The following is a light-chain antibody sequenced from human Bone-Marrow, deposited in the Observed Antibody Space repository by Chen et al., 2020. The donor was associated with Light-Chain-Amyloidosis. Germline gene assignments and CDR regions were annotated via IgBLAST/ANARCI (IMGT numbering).Light chain of an antibody. J-gene: IGKJ1*01. CDR1: QSVSSSY. CDR2: GAS. V-gene: IGKV3-20*01. Sequence: EIVLTQSPGTLSFSPGERATLSCRASQSVSSSYLAWYQQKPGQAPRLLIYGASSRATGIPDRFSGSGSGTDFTLTISRLEPEDFAVYYCQQYGVSPRTFGQGTKVEIK. CDR3: QQYGVSPRT.